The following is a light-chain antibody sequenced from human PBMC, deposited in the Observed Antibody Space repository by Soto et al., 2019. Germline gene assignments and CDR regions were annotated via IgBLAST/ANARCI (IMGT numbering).Light chain of an antibody. V-gene: IGKV1-5*03. CDR3: QQNNFYPWT. CDR2: KAS. J-gene: IGKJ1*01. CDR1: QSMSIW. Sequence: DIVMTQSPSTLSASVGDRVTITCRGSQSMSIWLAWYQQKPGKAPKLLIYKASTLDTGVPSRFSGIGSGTEFPPTISRLQPDVFATYCEQQNNFYPWTFGQGTKVEIK.